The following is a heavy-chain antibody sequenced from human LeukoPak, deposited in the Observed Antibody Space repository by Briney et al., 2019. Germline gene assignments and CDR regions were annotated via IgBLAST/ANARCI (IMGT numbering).Heavy chain of an antibody. Sequence: ASVKVSCKASGYTFTSYDINWVRQATGQGLEWMGWMNPNSGNTDYAQKFQGRVTMTMNTSITTAYMELNSLRSEDTALYYCARGQSGQDYWGQATLVTVPS. CDR3: ARGQSGQDY. V-gene: IGHV1-8*02. CDR1: GYTFTSYD. D-gene: IGHD2-8*02. CDR2: MNPNSGNT. J-gene: IGHJ4*02.